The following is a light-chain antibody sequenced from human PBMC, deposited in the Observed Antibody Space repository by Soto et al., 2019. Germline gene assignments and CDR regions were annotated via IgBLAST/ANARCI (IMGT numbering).Light chain of an antibody. CDR3: TAWDDTVRNYV. Sequence: QPVLTQPPSVSGTPGQRVTISCSGSISNIGSNYVSWFQQLPGTAPKVLSSRNNQRHSGVPDRFSGSKSGTSASLAISGLRSEDEDEYYCTAWDDTVRNYVFGPGTKLTVL. CDR1: ISNIGSNY. J-gene: IGLJ1*01. V-gene: IGLV1-47*01. CDR2: RNN.